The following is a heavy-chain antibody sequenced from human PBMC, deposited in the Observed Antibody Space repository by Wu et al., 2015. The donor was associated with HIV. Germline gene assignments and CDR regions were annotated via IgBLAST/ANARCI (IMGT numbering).Heavy chain of an antibody. CDR3: ARGRPRHSDRSGYYSEIDS. V-gene: IGHV1-2*02. CDR2: TNPQNGFT. Sequence: QVQLVQSGAEVRKPGASVKVSCVASGYTLSDHFLHWVRRAPGHGLEWLGWTNPQNGFTNFAQDFQDRVTMTSDTSTGTAYMELNRLTSADTAIYYCARGRPRHSDRSGYYSEIDSVGQGTLVTVSS. D-gene: IGHD3-22*01. CDR1: GYTLSDHF. J-gene: IGHJ4*02.